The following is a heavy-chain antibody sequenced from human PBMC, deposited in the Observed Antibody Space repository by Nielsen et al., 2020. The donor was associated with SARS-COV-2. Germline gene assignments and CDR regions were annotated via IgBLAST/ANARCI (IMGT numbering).Heavy chain of an antibody. J-gene: IGHJ2*01. CDR1: GFTFDDYA. V-gene: IGHV3-9*01. Sequence: SLKISCVGPGFTFDDYAMHWVRQAPGKGLEWVSGISWNSVSIDYADSVKGRFTISKDNAKSSLYLQMNSLRAEDTAFYYCAKVYGDYVGFFDAWGRGTLVTVSS. CDR3: AKVYGDYVGFFDA. D-gene: IGHD4-17*01. CDR2: ISWNSVSI.